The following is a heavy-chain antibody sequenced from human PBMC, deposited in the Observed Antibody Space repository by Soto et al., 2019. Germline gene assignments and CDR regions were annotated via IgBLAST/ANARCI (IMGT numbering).Heavy chain of an antibody. D-gene: IGHD2-21*02. J-gene: IGHJ4*02. CDR1: GGTFSTFG. CDR2: IIPFFGTA. Sequence: GASVKVSCKASGGTFSTFGISWVRQAPGQGLEWMGGIIPFFGTARYSQKFEDRITITADESTNTVYMDLRSLTSEDTAIYYCAKSDKMDGGDKYYYDFWGQGALVRVSS. CDR3: AKSDKMDGGDKYYYDF. V-gene: IGHV1-69*13.